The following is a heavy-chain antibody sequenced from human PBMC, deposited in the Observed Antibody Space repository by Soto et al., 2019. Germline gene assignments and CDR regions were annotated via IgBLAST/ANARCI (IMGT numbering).Heavy chain of an antibody. Sequence: SETLSLTCTVSGASITGSFFWSWIRQPAGKGLEWIGRFSLSGTTNYNPSLRSRVTMSADVSKKQFSLRLTSVTAADTALYYCARGMTPPGAPAWYYFDSWGQGTLVTVSS. CDR3: ARGMTPPGAPAWYYFDS. V-gene: IGHV4-4*07. CDR2: FSLSGTT. CDR1: GASITGSFF. D-gene: IGHD2-8*02. J-gene: IGHJ4*02.